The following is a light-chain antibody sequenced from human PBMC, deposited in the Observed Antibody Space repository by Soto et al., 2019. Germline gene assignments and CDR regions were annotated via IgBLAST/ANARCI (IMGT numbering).Light chain of an antibody. J-gene: IGKJ2*01. CDR1: QSVSSSY. CDR3: QQYGSSPPENT. Sequence: EIVLTQSPGTLSLSPGERATLSCRANQSVSSSYLAWYQQKPGQAPRLLIYGASSRATGIPDRFSGSGSGTDFTLTISRLEPEDFAVYYCQQYGSSPPENTFGQGTKLEIK. V-gene: IGKV3-20*01. CDR2: GAS.